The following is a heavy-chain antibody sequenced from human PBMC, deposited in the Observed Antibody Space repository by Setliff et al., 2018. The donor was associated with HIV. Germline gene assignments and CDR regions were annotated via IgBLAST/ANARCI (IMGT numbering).Heavy chain of an antibody. CDR2: ISSSSSYI. D-gene: IGHD1-7*01. CDR3: ARRYNWNYVEIGAFDI. Sequence: GGSLRLSCAASGFTISSYSMNWVRQAPGKGLEWVSSISSSSSYIYYADSVKGRFTISRDNAKNSLYLQMNSLRAEDTAVYYCARRYNWNYVEIGAFDIWGQGTMVTVSS. V-gene: IGHV3-21*01. J-gene: IGHJ3*02. CDR1: GFTISSYS.